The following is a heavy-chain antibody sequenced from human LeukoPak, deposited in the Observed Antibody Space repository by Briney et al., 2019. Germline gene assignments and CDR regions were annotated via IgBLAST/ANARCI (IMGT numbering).Heavy chain of an antibody. CDR2: IIPIFGTA. CDR1: GGTFSSYA. CDR3: ARGKGTGYKIRGVGAYFDY. V-gene: IGHV1-69*13. Sequence: SVKVSCKPSGGTFSSYAISWVRQAPGQGREWMGGIIPIFGTANYAQKFQGRVTITADESTSTAYMELSSLRAEDTGVYYCARGKGTGYKIRGVGAYFDYWGQGTLVTVSS. D-gene: IGHD5-24*01. J-gene: IGHJ4*02.